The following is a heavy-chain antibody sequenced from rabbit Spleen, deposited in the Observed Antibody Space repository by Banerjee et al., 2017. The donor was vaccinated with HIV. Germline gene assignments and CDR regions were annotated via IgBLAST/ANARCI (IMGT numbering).Heavy chain of an antibody. J-gene: IGHJ6*01. CDR1: GFSFSSSDY. Sequence: QSLEESGGGLVQPEGSLALTCKASGFSFSSSDYICWVRQAPGKGLEWISCIAGSSSGFTYSATWAKGRFTISKTSSTTVTLQMTSLTAADTATYFCARDSGTSFSSYGMDLWGQGTIVTV. V-gene: IGHV1S40*01. CDR3: ARDSGTSFSSYGMDL. D-gene: IGHD8-1*01. CDR2: IAGSSSGFT.